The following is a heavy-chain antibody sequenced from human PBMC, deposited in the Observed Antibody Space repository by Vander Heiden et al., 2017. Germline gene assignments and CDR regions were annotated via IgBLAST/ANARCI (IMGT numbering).Heavy chain of an antibody. D-gene: IGHD6-19*01. J-gene: IGHJ4*02. V-gene: IGHV3-23*01. CDR3: AKDGFAVATAMVDY. CDR2: IRSNGDTT. CDR1: GFTFSSYA. Sequence: GGGLFQPGGSLRLSCAASGFTFSSYAMTWVRQAPGKGLEWVSSIRSNGDTTNYADSVKGRFTISRDNSKNSLYLQMNSLRAEDTALYYCAKDGFAVATAMVDYWGQGTLVSVSS.